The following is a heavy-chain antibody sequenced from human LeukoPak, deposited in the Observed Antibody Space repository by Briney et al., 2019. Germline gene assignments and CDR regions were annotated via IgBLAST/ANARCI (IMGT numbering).Heavy chain of an antibody. CDR1: GFTFSSYS. J-gene: IGHJ4*02. CDR3: ARGAREYYYDSSGPFDY. CDR2: ISSSSSYI. V-gene: IGHV3-21*01. Sequence: GGSLRLSCAAPGFTFSSYSMNWVRQAPGKGLEWVSSISSSSSYIYYADSVKGRFTISRDNAKNSLYLQMNSLRAEDTAVYYCARGAREYYYDSSGPFDYWGQGTLVTVSS. D-gene: IGHD3-22*01.